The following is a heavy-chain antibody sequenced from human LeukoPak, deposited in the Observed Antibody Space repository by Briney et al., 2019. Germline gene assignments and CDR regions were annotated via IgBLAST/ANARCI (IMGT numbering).Heavy chain of an antibody. V-gene: IGHV3-23*01. CDR3: AKVEGYYVPTGALGD. CDR2: ISGSGGST. D-gene: IGHD3-16*01. J-gene: IGHJ4*02. Sequence: GGPLRLSCAASGFTFSSYAMSWVRQAPGKGLEWVSAISGSGGSTYYADSVKGRFTISRDNSKNTLYLQMNSLRAEDTAVYYCAKVEGYYVPTGALGDWGQGTLVTVSS. CDR1: GFTFSSYA.